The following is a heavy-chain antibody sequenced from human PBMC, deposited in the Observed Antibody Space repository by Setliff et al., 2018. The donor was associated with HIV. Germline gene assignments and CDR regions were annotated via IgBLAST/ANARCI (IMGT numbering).Heavy chain of an antibody. V-gene: IGHV1-3*03. CDR3: SRGPSRVLEAAKETS. J-gene: IGHJ5*02. CDR2: INVGKGNT. Sequence: TFTSYAIHWVRQAPGQSLEWMGWINVGKGNTKYSQDLQGRVTITADKSTNTAYMELWDLRPQDTAFYFCSRGPSRVLEAAKETSWGQGTLVTVSS. CDR1: TFTSYA. D-gene: IGHD2-15*01.